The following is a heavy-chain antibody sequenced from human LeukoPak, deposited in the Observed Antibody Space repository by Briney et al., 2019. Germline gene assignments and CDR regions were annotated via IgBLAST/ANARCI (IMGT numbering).Heavy chain of an antibody. CDR1: GFTFSNAW. J-gene: IGHJ6*03. CDR2: IKSKTDGGTT. D-gene: IGHD3-22*01. V-gene: IGHV3-15*01. Sequence: GGSLRLSCAASGFTFSNAWMSWVRQAPGKGLEWVGRIKSKTDGGTTDYAAPVKGRFTISRDDSKNTLYLQMNSLKTEDTAVYYCARVGALNNHYYHSNWGYGPYYYYYMDVWGKGTTVTVSS. CDR3: ARVGALNNHYYHSNWGYGPYYYYYMDV.